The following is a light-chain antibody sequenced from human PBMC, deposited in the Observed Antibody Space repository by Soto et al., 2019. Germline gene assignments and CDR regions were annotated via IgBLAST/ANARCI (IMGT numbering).Light chain of an antibody. CDR1: LTISSY. CDR2: AAS. J-gene: IGKJ1*01. Sequence: DTQMTQSPSSLSAFVGDRVTITCRASLTISSYLNWYQQKSGKAPKLLISAASSLESGVPPRFSGSGSATDFTLTITSLQPEDFATYYCQQSHSIPWTFGQGTKVDIK. CDR3: QQSHSIPWT. V-gene: IGKV1-39*01.